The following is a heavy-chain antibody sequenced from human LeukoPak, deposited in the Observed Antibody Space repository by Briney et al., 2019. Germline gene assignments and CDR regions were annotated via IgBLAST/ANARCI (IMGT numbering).Heavy chain of an antibody. CDR1: GFTFSSYA. CDR2: ISSNGGST. V-gene: IGHV3-64*01. Sequence: GGSLRLSCAASGFTFSSYAMHWVRQAPGKGLEYVSAISSNGGSTYYANSVKGRFTVSRDNSKNTLYLQMGSLRAEDMAVYYCAREAGRAFDIWGQGTMVTVSS. CDR3: AREAGRAFDI. J-gene: IGHJ3*02. D-gene: IGHD6-13*01.